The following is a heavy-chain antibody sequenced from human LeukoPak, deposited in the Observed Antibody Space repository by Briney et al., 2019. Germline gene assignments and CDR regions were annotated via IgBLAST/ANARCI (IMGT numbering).Heavy chain of an antibody. V-gene: IGHV3-30*04. Sequence: GGSLRLSCAASGFTFSSYAMHWVRQAPGKGLEWVAVISYDGSNKYYADSVKGRFTISRDNSKNTLYLQMASLRAEDTAMYYCAKEGYSGYDSNYYYGMDVWGQGTTVTVSS. CDR2: ISYDGSNK. CDR1: GFTFSSYA. CDR3: AKEGYSGYDSNYYYGMDV. J-gene: IGHJ6*02. D-gene: IGHD5-12*01.